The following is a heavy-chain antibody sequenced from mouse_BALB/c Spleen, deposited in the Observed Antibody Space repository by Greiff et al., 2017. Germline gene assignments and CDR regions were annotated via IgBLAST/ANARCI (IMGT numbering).Heavy chain of an antibody. CDR1: GDSITSGY. Sequence: VQLKESGPSLVKPSQTLSLTCSVTGDSITSGYWNWIRKFPGNKLEYMGYISYSGSTYYNPSLKSRISITRDTSKNQYYLQLNSVTTEDTATYYCARYNRYGSSYWYFDVWGAGTTVTVSS. D-gene: IGHD2-14*01. CDR2: ISYSGST. J-gene: IGHJ1*01. V-gene: IGHV3-8*02. CDR3: ARYNRYGSSYWYFDV.